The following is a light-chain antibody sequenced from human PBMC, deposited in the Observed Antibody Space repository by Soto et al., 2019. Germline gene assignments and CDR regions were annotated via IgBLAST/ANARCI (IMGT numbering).Light chain of an antibody. CDR2: GVS. CDR3: QQDNKWPIT. V-gene: IGKV3-15*01. J-gene: IGKJ5*01. Sequence: EIVMTQSPATLSVSPGERASLSCRASQSVGSTLAWYQQKPGQAPRLLIYGVSSRATAVPARFSGSGSETEFTLTISSLQSDDSAVYYGQQDNKWPITFGQGTRLEI. CDR1: QSVGST.